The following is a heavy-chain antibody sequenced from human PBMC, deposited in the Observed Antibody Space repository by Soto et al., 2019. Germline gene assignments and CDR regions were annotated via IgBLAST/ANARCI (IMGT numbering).Heavy chain of an antibody. Sequence: GASVKVSCKASGYTVTGYDIRWVRQATGQGLEWMGWMNPNSGNTGYAQKFQGRVTMTRNTSISTAYMELNSLRAEDTAVYYCAKDRGSGSFSAGLYYYYGMDVWGQGTTVTVSS. J-gene: IGHJ6*02. CDR1: GYTVTGYD. V-gene: IGHV1-8*01. CDR2: MNPNSGNT. D-gene: IGHD3-10*01. CDR3: AKDRGSGSFSAGLYYYYGMDV.